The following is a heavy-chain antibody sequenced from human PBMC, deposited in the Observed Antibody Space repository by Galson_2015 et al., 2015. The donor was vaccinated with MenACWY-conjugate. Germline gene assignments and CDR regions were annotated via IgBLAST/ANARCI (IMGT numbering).Heavy chain of an antibody. CDR3: ARGGGSWYYGMDV. D-gene: IGHD6-13*01. Sequence: LRLSCAASGFTVSSNYMSWVRQAPGKGLEWVSVIYSGDTTHYADSVKGRFTISRNNSKNTLHLQMNSLRDEDTAVYYCARGGGSWYYGMDVWGQGTTVTVSS. CDR2: IYSGDTT. V-gene: IGHV3-66*01. CDR1: GFTVSSNY. J-gene: IGHJ6*02.